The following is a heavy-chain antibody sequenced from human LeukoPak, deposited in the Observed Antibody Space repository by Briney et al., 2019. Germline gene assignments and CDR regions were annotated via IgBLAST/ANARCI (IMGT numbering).Heavy chain of an antibody. D-gene: IGHD5-18*01. CDR3: ARGRGYSYGRTIDY. CDR1: GGSFSGYY. J-gene: IGHJ4*02. Sequence: SEALSLTCAVYGGSFSGYYWSWIRQPPGKGLEWIGEINHSGSTNYNPSLKSRVTISVDTSKNQFSLKLSSVTAADTAVYYCARGRGYSYGRTIDYWGQGTLVTVSS. V-gene: IGHV4-34*01. CDR2: INHSGST.